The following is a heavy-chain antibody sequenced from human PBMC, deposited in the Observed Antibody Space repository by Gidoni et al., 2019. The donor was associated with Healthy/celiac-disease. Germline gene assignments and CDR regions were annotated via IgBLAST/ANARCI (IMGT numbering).Heavy chain of an antibody. CDR2: INPSGST. Sequence: QVQLQQWGAGLLKPSEPLSLTCAVYGGSFSGYYWSWIRQPPGKGLEWIGEINPSGSTNYNQYLKSRVTISVDTSNNQFSLKLSSVTAADTAVYYCARGSVGSSWYGVMNWFDPWGQGTLVTVSA. CDR3: ARGSVGSSWYGVMNWFDP. V-gene: IGHV4-34*01. J-gene: IGHJ5*02. D-gene: IGHD6-13*01. CDR1: GGSFSGYY.